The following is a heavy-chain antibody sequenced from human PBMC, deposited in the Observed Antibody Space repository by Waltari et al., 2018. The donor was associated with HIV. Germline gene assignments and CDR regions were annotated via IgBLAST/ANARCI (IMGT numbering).Heavy chain of an antibody. D-gene: IGHD2-15*01. V-gene: IGHV1-8*01. Sequence: QVQLVQSGAEVKKPGASVKVSCKASGYTFTSYDINWVRQATGQGLEWMGWRNPNSGNTGYAQKFQGRVTMTRNTSISTAYSELGSLRSEDTAVYYCARGGCSGGSCYRGWFDPWGQGTLVTVSS. CDR2: RNPNSGNT. CDR1: GYTFTSYD. CDR3: ARGGCSGGSCYRGWFDP. J-gene: IGHJ5*02.